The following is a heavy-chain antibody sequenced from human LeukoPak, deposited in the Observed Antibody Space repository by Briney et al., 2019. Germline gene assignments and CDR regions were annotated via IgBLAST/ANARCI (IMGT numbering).Heavy chain of an antibody. D-gene: IGHD1-26*01. V-gene: IGHV3-21*06. CDR3: ARIRYSGSTEGDY. Sequence: GGSLRLSCAASGFTFSSYSMNWVRQAPGRGLEWVSAISSTGSDTYYADSLKGRFTISRDNAKNSLYLQMNSLRAEDTAVYYCARIRYSGSTEGDYWGQGTLVTVSS. CDR1: GFTFSSYS. CDR2: ISSTGSDT. J-gene: IGHJ4*02.